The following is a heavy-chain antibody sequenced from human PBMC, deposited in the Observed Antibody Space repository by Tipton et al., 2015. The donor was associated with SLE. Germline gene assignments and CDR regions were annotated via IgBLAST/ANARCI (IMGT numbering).Heavy chain of an antibody. Sequence: TLSFTCAVYGGSFSGYYWSWIRQPPGKGLEWIGEINHSGSTNYNPSLKSRVTISVDTSKNQFSLKLSSVTAADTAVYYCAREWRITSPRFDPWGQGTLVTVSS. CDR3: AREWRITSPRFDP. CDR1: GGSFSGYY. D-gene: IGHD3-10*01. CDR2: INHSGST. V-gene: IGHV4-34*01. J-gene: IGHJ5*02.